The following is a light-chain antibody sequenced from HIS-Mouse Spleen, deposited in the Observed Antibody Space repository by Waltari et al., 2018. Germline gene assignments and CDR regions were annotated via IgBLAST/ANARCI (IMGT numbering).Light chain of an antibody. CDR3: CSYAGSSTLV. Sequence: QSALTQPASVSGSPGQSITISCTGPSSDVGSYNLVSWYQQHPGKAPKLILYEGSKRPSWVSNRVSGSKSGNTASLTISGLQAEDEADYYCCSYAGSSTLVFGGGTKLTVL. CDR1: SSDVGSYNL. CDR2: EGS. V-gene: IGLV2-23*01. J-gene: IGLJ2*01.